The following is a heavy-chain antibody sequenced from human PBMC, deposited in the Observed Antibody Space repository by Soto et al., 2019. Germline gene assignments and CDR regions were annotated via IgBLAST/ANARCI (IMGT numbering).Heavy chain of an antibody. D-gene: IGHD2-21*01. J-gene: IGHJ5*02. Sequence: QVQLQESGPGLVKPSGTLSLTCSVSGDSISSSSQYWGWIRQPPGKGLEWIGSIHYSGTSYYNPSLKSRVTIFVDTSKNQLSLKLSSVTAADTAVYYCARHWIAGSSIPWGQGTLVTVSS. V-gene: IGHV4-39*01. CDR2: IHYSGTS. CDR3: ARHWIAGSSIP. CDR1: GDSISSSSQY.